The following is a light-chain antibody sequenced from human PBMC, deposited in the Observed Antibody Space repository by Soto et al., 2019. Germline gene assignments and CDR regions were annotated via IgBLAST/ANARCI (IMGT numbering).Light chain of an antibody. CDR2: DAS. CDR1: QSVSSY. CDR3: QQRSNSPLLT. V-gene: IGKV3-11*01. J-gene: IGKJ4*01. Sequence: EIVLTQSPATLSLSPGERATLSCRASQSVSSYLAWYQQKPGQAPRLLIYDASNMDTGIPARFSGSGSGTVFTLTTSSLEPEVFEFYYCQQRSNSPLLTFGGGTKVEIK.